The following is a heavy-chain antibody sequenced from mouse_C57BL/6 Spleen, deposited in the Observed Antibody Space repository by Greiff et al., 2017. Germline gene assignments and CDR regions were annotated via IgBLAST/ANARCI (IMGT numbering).Heavy chain of an antibody. D-gene: IGHD4-1*01. CDR1: GYTFTSYW. CDR2: IDPSDSYT. Sequence: VQLQQPGAELVKPGASVKLSCKASGYTFTSYWMQWVKQRPGQGLEWIGEIDPSDSYTNYNQKFKGKATLTVDTSSSTAYMQPSSLTSEDSAVYYCARRVLTGPYYFDYWGQGTTLTVSS. J-gene: IGHJ2*01. CDR3: ARRVLTGPYYFDY. V-gene: IGHV1-50*01.